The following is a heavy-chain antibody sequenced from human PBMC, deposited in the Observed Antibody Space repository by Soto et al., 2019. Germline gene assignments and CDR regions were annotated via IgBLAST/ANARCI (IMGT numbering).Heavy chain of an antibody. J-gene: IGHJ6*02. D-gene: IGHD3-10*01. CDR2: IIPIFGTA. CDR1: GGTFSSYA. CDR3: VRARTELWFGNYYYYGMDV. V-gene: IGHV1-69*13. Sequence: SVKVSCKASGGTFSSYAISWVRQAPGQGLEWMGGIIPIFGTANYAQKFQGRVTITADESTSTAYMELSSLRSEDTAVYYCVRARTELWFGNYYYYGMDVWGQGTTVTVSS.